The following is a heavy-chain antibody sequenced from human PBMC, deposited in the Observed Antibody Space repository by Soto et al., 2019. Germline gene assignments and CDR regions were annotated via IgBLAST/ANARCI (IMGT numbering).Heavy chain of an antibody. CDR2: IWYDGSNK. J-gene: IGHJ3*02. CDR3: TRDPIIAVAAYDAFAI. Sequence: QVQLVESGGGVVQRGGSLRLSCAASGFTFSSYGMHWVRQAPGKGLEWVAVIWYDGSNKYYADSVKGRYTISRDDSKNTVYLQMNSLGAEDTAVYYCTRDPIIAVAAYDAFAIWSQGTSVTFSS. V-gene: IGHV3-33*01. D-gene: IGHD6-19*01. CDR1: GFTFSSYG.